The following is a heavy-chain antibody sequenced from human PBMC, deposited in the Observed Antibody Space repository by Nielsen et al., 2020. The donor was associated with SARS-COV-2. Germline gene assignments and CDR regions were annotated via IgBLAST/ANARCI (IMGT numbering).Heavy chain of an antibody. CDR1: GFTFSSYA. J-gene: IGHJ4*02. D-gene: IGHD1-14*01. V-gene: IGHV3-30*04. CDR2: ISYDGSNK. CDR3: ARARYYYDF. Sequence: SLKISCAASGFTFSSYAMHWVRQAPGKGLEWVAVISYDGSNKYYADSVKGRFTISRDNSKNTLYLQMNSLRAEDTAVYYCARARYYYDFWGQGTLVTVSS.